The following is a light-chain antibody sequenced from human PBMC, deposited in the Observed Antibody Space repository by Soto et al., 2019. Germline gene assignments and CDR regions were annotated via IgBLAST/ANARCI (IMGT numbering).Light chain of an antibody. CDR3: QQSYSTPRT. Sequence: DIEMTQSPASLSASVGDRVIITCRASQSISIYLNWYQQKPGKAPKLLIYAASSLQSGVPSRFSGSGSGTDFTLTISILQTEDFAAYYCQQSYSTPRTFGQGTKVDIK. V-gene: IGKV1-39*01. CDR1: QSISIY. CDR2: AAS. J-gene: IGKJ1*01.